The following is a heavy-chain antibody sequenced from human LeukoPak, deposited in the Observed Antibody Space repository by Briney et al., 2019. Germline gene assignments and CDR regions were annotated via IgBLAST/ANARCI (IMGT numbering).Heavy chain of an antibody. CDR3: ASSEGYCSSTSCYPGMDV. J-gene: IGHJ6*02. V-gene: IGHV4-34*01. D-gene: IGHD2-2*01. CDR1: GGSISTYY. CDR2: INHSGST. Sequence: PSETLSLTCTVSGGSISTYYWSWIRQPPGKGLEWIGEINHSGSTNYNPSLKSRVTISVDTSKNQFSLKLSSVTAADTAVYYCASSEGYCSSTSCYPGMDVWGQGTTVTVSS.